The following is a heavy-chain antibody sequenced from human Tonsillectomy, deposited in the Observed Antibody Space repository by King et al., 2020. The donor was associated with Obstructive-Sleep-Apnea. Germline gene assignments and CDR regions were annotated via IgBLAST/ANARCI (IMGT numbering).Heavy chain of an antibody. CDR2: IYTDGYTR. Sequence: VQLVELGGGLVQPGGSLRLSCAASGFTFGTYSMNWVRQAPGKGLEWISYIYTDGYTRYYADSVKGRFTISRDNAKNSLYLQMNSLRAEDTAMYYCARDDEWAFDVWGQGTMVTVSS. CDR1: GFTFGTYS. CDR3: ARDDEWAFDV. J-gene: IGHJ3*01. V-gene: IGHV3-48*04. D-gene: IGHD1-26*01.